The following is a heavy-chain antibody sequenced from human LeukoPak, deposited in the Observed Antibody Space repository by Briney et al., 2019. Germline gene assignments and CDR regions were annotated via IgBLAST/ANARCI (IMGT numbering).Heavy chain of an antibody. CDR2: INHSGST. CDR3: ARDDGYNVGLDY. V-gene: IGHV4-34*01. J-gene: IGHJ4*02. CDR1: GGSFSGYY. D-gene: IGHD5-24*01. Sequence: SETLSLTCAVYGGSFSGYYWSWIRQPPGKGLEWIGEINHSGSTNYNPSLKSRVTISVDTSKNQFSLKLSSVTAADAAVYYCARDDGYNVGLDYWGQGTLVTVSS.